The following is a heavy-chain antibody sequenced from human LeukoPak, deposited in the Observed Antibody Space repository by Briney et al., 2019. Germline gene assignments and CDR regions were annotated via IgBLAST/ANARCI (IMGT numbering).Heavy chain of an antibody. Sequence: GASVKVSCKASGYTFTGYYMHWVRQAPGQGLEWMGWINPNSGGTNYAQKFQGRVTMTRDTSISTAYMELSRLRFDDTAVYFCAREARRELGDYYGMDVWGQGTTVTVSS. CDR3: AREARRELGDYYGMDV. J-gene: IGHJ6*02. CDR1: GYTFTGYY. V-gene: IGHV1-2*02. D-gene: IGHD3-10*01. CDR2: INPNSGGT.